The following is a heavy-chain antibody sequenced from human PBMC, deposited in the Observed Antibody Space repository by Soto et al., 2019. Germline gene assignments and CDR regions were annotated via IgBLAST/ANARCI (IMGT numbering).Heavy chain of an antibody. V-gene: IGHV4-30-2*01. D-gene: IGHD3-3*01. CDR2: IYHSGST. CDR3: AGGGFGVARDY. Sequence: QLQLQESGLGLVKPSQTLSLTCAVSGGSISSGGYSWSWIRQPPGKGLEWIGYIYHSGSTYYNPSLKSRVTISVDRSKNQFSLKLSSVTAADTAVYYCAGGGFGVARDYWGQGTLVTVSS. CDR1: GGSISSGGYS. J-gene: IGHJ4*02.